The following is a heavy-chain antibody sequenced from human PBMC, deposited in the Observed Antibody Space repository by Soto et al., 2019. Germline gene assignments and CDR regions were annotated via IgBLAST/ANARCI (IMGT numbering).Heavy chain of an antibody. D-gene: IGHD3-9*01. V-gene: IGHV3-53*01. J-gene: IGHJ6*02. Sequence: HPGGSLRLSCAASGFTVSSHYMTWVRQAPGKGLDWVSLLYSNGRTYYADSVKGRFSISRDSSKSTVYLQLNSLRAQDTAVYYCARSLDGNYYYGMDVWGQGTTVTVSS. CDR2: LYSNGRT. CDR1: GFTVSSHY. CDR3: ARSLDGNYYYGMDV.